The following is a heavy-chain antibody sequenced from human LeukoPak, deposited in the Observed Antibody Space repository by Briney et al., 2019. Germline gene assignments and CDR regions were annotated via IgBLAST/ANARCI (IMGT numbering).Heavy chain of an antibody. CDR3: ARVGSGSDY. CDR2: ISYDGSNK. V-gene: IGHV3-30*03. Sequence: GRSLRLSCAASGFTFSSYGMHWVRQAPGKGLGWVAVISYDGSNKYYADSVKGRFTISRDNSKNTLYLQMNSLRAEDTAVYYCARVGSGSDYWGQGTLVTVSS. D-gene: IGHD2-15*01. J-gene: IGHJ4*02. CDR1: GFTFSSYG.